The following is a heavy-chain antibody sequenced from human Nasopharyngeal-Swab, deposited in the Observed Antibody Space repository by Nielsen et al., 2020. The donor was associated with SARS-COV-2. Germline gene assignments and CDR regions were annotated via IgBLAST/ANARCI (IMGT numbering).Heavy chain of an antibody. Sequence: SETPSLTCTVSCGSISSSSYYWGWIRQPPGKGLEWIGYIYYSGSTYYNPSLESRVSMSVDTSQNHFSLKVSSVTAADTAVYYCARVPSDYGDPAGFDYWGQGILVTVSS. CDR2: IYYSGST. V-gene: IGHV4-39*02. D-gene: IGHD4-17*01. CDR3: ARVPSDYGDPAGFDY. J-gene: IGHJ4*02. CDR1: CGSISSSSYY.